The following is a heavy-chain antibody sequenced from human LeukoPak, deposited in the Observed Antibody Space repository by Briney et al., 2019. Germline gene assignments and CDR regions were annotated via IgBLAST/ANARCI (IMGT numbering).Heavy chain of an antibody. CDR1: GXMFDTYI. CDR2: INSINAV. Sequence: LRXSCAXSGXMFDTYIMTWVRQAPGKGLEWISYINSINAVYYTDSVQGRFNISRDNAKNSLYLQMNSLRVEDTAMYYCARVSARGYDYWGRGTLVTVSS. V-gene: IGHV3-48*01. J-gene: IGHJ4*02. D-gene: IGHD5-18*01. CDR3: ARVSARGYDY.